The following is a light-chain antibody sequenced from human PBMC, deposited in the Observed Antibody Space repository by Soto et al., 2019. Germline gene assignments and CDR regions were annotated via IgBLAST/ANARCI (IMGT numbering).Light chain of an antibody. CDR1: QNIGDTY. Sequence: EIGLTQTPATLSLSPGERVTLSCRASQNIGDTYLAWYKQKPGQAPRLLIYGVSARGTGISDRFSASGSGTDFTRTISRLEPDDFAVYYCHQYSRSPVTFSPLTFGGGSKVEI. CDR2: GVS. CDR3: HQYSRSPVTFSPLT. V-gene: IGKV3-20*01. J-gene: IGKJ4*01.